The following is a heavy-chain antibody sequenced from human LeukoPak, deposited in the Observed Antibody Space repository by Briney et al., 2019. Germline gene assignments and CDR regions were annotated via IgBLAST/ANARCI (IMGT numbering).Heavy chain of an antibody. V-gene: IGHV3-20*04. CDR2: INWNGGST. J-gene: IGHJ4*02. D-gene: IGHD3-9*01. CDR1: GFTFDDYG. CDR3: AKDTIEYYDILTGYWNYFDY. Sequence: PGGSLRLSCAASGFTFDDYGMSWVRQAPGKGLEWVPGINWNGGSTGYADSVKGRFTISRDNSKNTLYLQMNSLRAEDTAVYYCAKDTIEYYDILTGYWNYFDYWGQGTLVTVSS.